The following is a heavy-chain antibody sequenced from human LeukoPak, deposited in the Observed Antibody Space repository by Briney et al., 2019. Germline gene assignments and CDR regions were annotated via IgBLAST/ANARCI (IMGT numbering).Heavy chain of an antibody. J-gene: IGHJ6*03. CDR2: IYPGGST. Sequence: SETLSLTCTVSGDSISDYYWSWIRQPAGKGLEWIGRIYPGGSTNYIPSLKSRVTMSVDTSKNQFSLRLRSVTAADTAVYYCARGGSCSPAHHHFYQHMDVWGKGTTVTV. D-gene: IGHD2-15*01. V-gene: IGHV4-4*07. CDR1: GDSISDYY. CDR3: ARGGSCSPAHHHFYQHMDV.